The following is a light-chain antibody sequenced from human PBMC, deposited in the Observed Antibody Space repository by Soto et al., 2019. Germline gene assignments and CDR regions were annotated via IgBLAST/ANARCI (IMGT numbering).Light chain of an antibody. Sequence: EIVLTQSPGTLSLSPGEGATLSCRASQSVSNNHLAWYQQKPGQAPRLLIYGASSRATGIPDRFSGSGSGTDFTLTISSLEPEDFAVYYCQQYGSAPKTFGQGTKVEIK. CDR2: GAS. CDR3: QQYGSAPKT. CDR1: QSVSNNH. J-gene: IGKJ1*01. V-gene: IGKV3-20*01.